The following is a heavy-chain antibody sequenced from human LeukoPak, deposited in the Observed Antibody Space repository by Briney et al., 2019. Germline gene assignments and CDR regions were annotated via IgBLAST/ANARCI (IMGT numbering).Heavy chain of an antibody. V-gene: IGHV3-23*01. CDR1: GFTFSSYA. D-gene: IGHD2-2*01. CDR3: AKGRDIVVVPAAWD. CDR2: ISGSGGST. Sequence: GGSLRLSCAASGFTFSSYAMSWVRQAPGKGLEWVSAISGSGGSTYYADSVKGRFTISRDNSKNTLYLQMISLRADDTAVYYCAKGRDIVVVPAAWDWGQGTLVTVSS. J-gene: IGHJ4*02.